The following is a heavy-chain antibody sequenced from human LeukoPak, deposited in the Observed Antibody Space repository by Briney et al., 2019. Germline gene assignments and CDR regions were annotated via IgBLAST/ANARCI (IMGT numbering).Heavy chain of an antibody. J-gene: IGHJ4*02. Sequence: SETLSLTCAVYGGSFSGYYWSWIRQPPGKGLEWIGEINHSGSTNYNPSLKSRVTISVDTSKNQFSLKLSSVTAADTAVYYCARGGDWNPYFDYWGQGTLVTVSS. V-gene: IGHV4-34*01. CDR1: GGSFSGYY. D-gene: IGHD1-1*01. CDR3: ARGGDWNPYFDY. CDR2: INHSGST.